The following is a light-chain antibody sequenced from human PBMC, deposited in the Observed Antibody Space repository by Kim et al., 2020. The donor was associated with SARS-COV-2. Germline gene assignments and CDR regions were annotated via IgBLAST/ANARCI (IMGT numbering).Light chain of an antibody. CDR1: SGSMASTL. V-gene: IGLV6-57*03. CDR2: EVN. Sequence: GKTVTISSARSSGSMASTLVQWYEQLPGSAPTTMIYEVNQRPSGVPDRFSGSIDSSPSSASLTITGLKTEDEADYFCQSYDDSNQVFVGGTKLTVL. J-gene: IGLJ3*02. CDR3: QSYDDSNQV.